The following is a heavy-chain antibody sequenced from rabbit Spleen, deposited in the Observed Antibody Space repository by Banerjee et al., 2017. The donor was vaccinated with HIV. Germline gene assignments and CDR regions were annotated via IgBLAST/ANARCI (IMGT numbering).Heavy chain of an antibody. Sequence: QSLEESGGDLVKPGASLTLTCTASGVSFSLSSYMCWVRQTPGKGLEWIACINIVTGKSVYASWAKGRFFMSRTSSTTVTLQMTSLTAADTATYFCARDLVAVIGWNFNLWGQGTPGHRL. CDR2: INIVTGKS. J-gene: IGHJ4*01. CDR1: GVSFSLSSY. CDR3: ARDLVAVIGWNFNL. D-gene: IGHD1-1*01. V-gene: IGHV1S40*01.